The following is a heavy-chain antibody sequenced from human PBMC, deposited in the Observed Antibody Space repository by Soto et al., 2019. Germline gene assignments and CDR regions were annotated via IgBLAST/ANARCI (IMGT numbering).Heavy chain of an antibody. Sequence: TGGSLRLSCAASGFTFSSYAMSWVRQAPGKGLEWVSAISGSGGSTYYADSVKGRFTISRDNSKNTLYLQMNSLRAEDTAVYYCAKDPSFGRYSGYWGQGTLVTVSS. CDR2: ISGSGGST. CDR1: GFTFSSYA. CDR3: AKDPSFGRYSGY. V-gene: IGHV3-23*01. D-gene: IGHD1-26*01. J-gene: IGHJ4*02.